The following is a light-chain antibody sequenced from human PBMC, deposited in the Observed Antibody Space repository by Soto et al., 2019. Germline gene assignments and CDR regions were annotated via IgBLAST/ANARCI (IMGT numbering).Light chain of an antibody. V-gene: IGLV1-44*01. J-gene: IGLJ1*01. CDR1: SSNIGSNT. Sequence: QPVLTQPPSASGTPGQRVTISCSGSSSNIGSNTVNWYQQLPGTAPKLLIYSSNQRPSGVPDRFSGSKSGTSASLAISGLQSEDEAYYYCAAWDDSLNGPVFGTGTKLTVL. CDR3: AAWDDSLNGPV. CDR2: SSN.